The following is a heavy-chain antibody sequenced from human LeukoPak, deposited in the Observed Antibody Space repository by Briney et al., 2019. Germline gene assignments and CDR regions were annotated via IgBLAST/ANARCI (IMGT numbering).Heavy chain of an antibody. Sequence: GGSLRLSCAASGFTFSSYSMNWVRQAPGKGLEWVSYISSSSSTIYYADSVKGRFTISRDNAKNSLYLQMNSLRAEDTAVYYCARPSLLWFGEPGHFDYWGRGTLVTVSS. V-gene: IGHV3-48*04. CDR1: GFTFSSYS. CDR2: ISSSSSTI. CDR3: ARPSLLWFGEPGHFDY. J-gene: IGHJ4*02. D-gene: IGHD3-10*01.